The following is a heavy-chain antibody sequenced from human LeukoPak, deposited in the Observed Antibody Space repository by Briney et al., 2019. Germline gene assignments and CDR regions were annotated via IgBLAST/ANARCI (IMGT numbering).Heavy chain of an antibody. V-gene: IGHV3-66*03. D-gene: IGHD2-15*01. CDR2: IYSDNT. J-gene: IGHJ4*02. CDR3: ARDRGGSGTDY. Sequence: GGSLRLSCTVSGFTVSSNSMSWVRQAPGKGLEWVSFIYSDNTHYADSVKGRFTISRDSSKNTLYLQMNSLRAEDTAVYYCARDRGGSGTDYWGQGTLVTVSS. CDR1: GFTVSSNS.